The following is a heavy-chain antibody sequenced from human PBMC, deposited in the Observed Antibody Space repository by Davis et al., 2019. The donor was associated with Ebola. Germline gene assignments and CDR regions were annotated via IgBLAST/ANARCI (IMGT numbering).Heavy chain of an antibody. CDR3: ARGTNGYNPGGYFDS. CDR2: IFPGDSDT. CDR1: GYSFSSYW. Sequence: GESLKISCKGSGYSFSSYWIAWVRQMPGKGLECMGIIFPGDSDTRYSPSFLGQVTISADKSISTAYLQWTSLKASDTAIYYCARGTNGYNPGGYFDSWGQGTLVTVSS. D-gene: IGHD5-24*01. V-gene: IGHV5-51*01. J-gene: IGHJ4*02.